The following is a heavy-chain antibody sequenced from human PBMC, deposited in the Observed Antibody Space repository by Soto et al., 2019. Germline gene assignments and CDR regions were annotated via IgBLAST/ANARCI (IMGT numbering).Heavy chain of an antibody. V-gene: IGHV4-31*03. CDR1: GGSISSGSHY. Sequence: QVQLQESGPGLVKPSQTLSLTCTVSGGSISSGSHYWSWIRQHPGKGLEWIGYIYNSGITYYNLSLKSRITISVDTSKNQFSLKLNSVTAADTAVYFCARLGGSGYDWGDWFDPWGQGTLVTVSS. CDR2: IYNSGIT. CDR3: ARLGGSGYDWGDWFDP. J-gene: IGHJ5*02. D-gene: IGHD5-12*01.